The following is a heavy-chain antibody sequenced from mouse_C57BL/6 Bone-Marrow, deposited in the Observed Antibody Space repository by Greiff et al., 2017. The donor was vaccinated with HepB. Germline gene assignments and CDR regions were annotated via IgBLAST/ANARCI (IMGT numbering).Heavy chain of an antibody. Sequence: EVQLQESGGGLVQPGGSLKLSCAASGFTFSDYGMAWVRQAPRKGPEWVAFISNLAYSIYYADTVTGRFTISRENAKNTLYLEMSSLRSEDTAMYYCARPAYYSNRWFAYWGQGTLVTVSA. CDR1: GFTFSDYG. CDR3: ARPAYYSNRWFAY. J-gene: IGHJ3*01. V-gene: IGHV5-15*01. D-gene: IGHD2-5*01. CDR2: ISNLAYSI.